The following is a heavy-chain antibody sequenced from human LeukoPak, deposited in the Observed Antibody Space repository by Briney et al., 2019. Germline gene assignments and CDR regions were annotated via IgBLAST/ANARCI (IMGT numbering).Heavy chain of an antibody. Sequence: PGGSLRLSCAATGFTVSSNYMSWVRQAPGKGLEWVSVIYSGGSTYYADSVKGRFTISRDNSKNTLYLQMNSLRAEDTAVYYCAREAGWSHYFDYWGQGTLVTVSS. D-gene: IGHD1-14*01. CDR1: GFTVSSNY. CDR2: IYSGGST. CDR3: AREAGWSHYFDY. J-gene: IGHJ4*02. V-gene: IGHV3-53*01.